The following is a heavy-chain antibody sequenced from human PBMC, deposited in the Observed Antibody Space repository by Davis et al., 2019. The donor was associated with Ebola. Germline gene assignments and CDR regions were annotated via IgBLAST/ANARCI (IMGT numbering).Heavy chain of an antibody. CDR3: TRDAGAVTDFDF. CDR1: GLTFSSST. Sequence: GESLKISCAVSGLTFSSSTMHWVRQAPGKGLEWVAVISRYGSITAYADSVKGRFTVSRDNSNNALFVQMNSLRTEDTAVYYCTRDAGAVTDFDFWGQGTLVTVSS. D-gene: IGHD1-26*01. V-gene: IGHV3-30*04. CDR2: ISRYGSIT. J-gene: IGHJ4*02.